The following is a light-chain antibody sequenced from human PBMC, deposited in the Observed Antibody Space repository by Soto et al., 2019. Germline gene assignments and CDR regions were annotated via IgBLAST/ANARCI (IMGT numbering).Light chain of an antibody. CDR3: QQYNSYPWT. J-gene: IGKJ1*01. V-gene: IGKV3-15*01. Sequence: IVLTQSPGTLSLSPGERATLSCRASQSVSSNLAWYQQKPGQAPRLLIYGASTRATGIPARFSGSGSGTDFTLTISRLEPEDFAVYYCQQYNSYPWTFGQGTKVDIK. CDR2: GAS. CDR1: QSVSSN.